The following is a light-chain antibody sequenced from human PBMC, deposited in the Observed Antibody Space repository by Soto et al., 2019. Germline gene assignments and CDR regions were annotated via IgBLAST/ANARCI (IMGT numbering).Light chain of an antibody. Sequence: DIQMTQSPPTLSASVGDRVTITCRASQRINSWLAWYQQKPGKAPKLLIYDASSLESGVPSRFSGSGSGTEFTLTISSLQPDDFATYYCQQYSSYSVYTFGQGTKLEIK. J-gene: IGKJ2*01. CDR1: QRINSW. V-gene: IGKV1-5*01. CDR3: QQYSSYSVYT. CDR2: DAS.